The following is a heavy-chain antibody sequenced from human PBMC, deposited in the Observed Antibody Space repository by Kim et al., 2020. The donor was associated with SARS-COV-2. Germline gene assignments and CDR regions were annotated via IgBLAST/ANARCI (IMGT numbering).Heavy chain of an antibody. D-gene: IGHD3-10*01. V-gene: IGHV3-11*06. Sequence: RGRFTISRDNAKNSVFLQMNRLRAEDTAVYYCARSISEIESHRIGVYFHRWGQGTLVTVSS. J-gene: IGHJ1*01. CDR3: ARSISEIESHRIGVYFHR.